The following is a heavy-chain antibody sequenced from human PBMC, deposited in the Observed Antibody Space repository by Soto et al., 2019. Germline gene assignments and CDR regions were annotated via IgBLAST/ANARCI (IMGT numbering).Heavy chain of an antibody. V-gene: IGHV4-59*01. CDR3: ARESYYGSGATVVGY. CDR1: GGSISNFY. J-gene: IGHJ4*02. Sequence: PSETLSLTCTVSGGSISNFYWSWIRQPPGKGLEWIGYIYYSGTTSYNPSLNSRVTISVDTSKNQFSLKLNSVTAADTAVYYCARESYYGSGATVVGYWGLGTLVTVPQ. CDR2: IYYSGTT. D-gene: IGHD3-10*01.